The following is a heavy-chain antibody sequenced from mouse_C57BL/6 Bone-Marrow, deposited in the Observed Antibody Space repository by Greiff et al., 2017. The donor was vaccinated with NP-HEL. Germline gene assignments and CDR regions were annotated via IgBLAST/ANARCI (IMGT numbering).Heavy chain of an antibody. CDR2: IDPFDSYT. CDR1: GYTFTSYW. D-gene: IGHD3-2*02. CDR3: ARFPAQASAWFAY. J-gene: IGHJ3*01. V-gene: IGHV1-59*01. Sequence: QVQLQQPGAELVRPGTSVKLSCKASGYTFTSYWMHWVKQRPGQGLEWIGVIDPFDSYTNYNQKFKGKATLTVDTSSSTAYMQLSSLTSEDSAVYYCARFPAQASAWFAYWGQGTLVTVSA.